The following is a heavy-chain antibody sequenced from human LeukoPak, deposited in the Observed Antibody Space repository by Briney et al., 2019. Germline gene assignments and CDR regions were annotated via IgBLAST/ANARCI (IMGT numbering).Heavy chain of an antibody. CDR2: IWYDGSNK. Sequence: GGSLTLASAASGFIFSSYGMHWVRQAPGKGLEWVAVIWYDGSNKYYADSVKGRFTISRDNSKNTLYLQMNSLRAEDSAVYYCARELPPLVKYYFDYWGQGTLVTVSS. J-gene: IGHJ4*02. CDR1: GFIFSSYG. D-gene: IGHD1-26*01. V-gene: IGHV3-33*01. CDR3: ARELPPLVKYYFDY.